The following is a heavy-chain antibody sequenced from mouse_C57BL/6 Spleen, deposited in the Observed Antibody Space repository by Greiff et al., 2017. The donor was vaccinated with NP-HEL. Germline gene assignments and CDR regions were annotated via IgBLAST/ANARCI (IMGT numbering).Heavy chain of an antibody. CDR3: ARDCTTVVSLRAMDY. D-gene: IGHD1-1*01. CDR2: IYPRSGNT. Sequence: VQLQQSGAELARPGASVKLSCKASGYTFTSYGISWVKQRTGQGLEWIGEIYPRSGNTYYNEKFKGKATLTADKSSSTAYMELRSLTSEDSAVYFCARDCTTVVSLRAMDYWGQGTSVTVSS. J-gene: IGHJ4*01. V-gene: IGHV1-81*01. CDR1: GYTFTSYG.